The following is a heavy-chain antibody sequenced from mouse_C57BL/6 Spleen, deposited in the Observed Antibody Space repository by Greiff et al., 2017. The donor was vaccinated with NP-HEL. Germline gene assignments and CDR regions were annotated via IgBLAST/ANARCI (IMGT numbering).Heavy chain of an antibody. CDR1: GYTFTNYW. CDR3: ARRGEIYYYGSSLYYFDY. Sequence: VQLVESGAELVRPGTSVKMSCKASGYTFTNYWIGWAKQRPGHGLEWIGDIYPGGGYTNYNEKFKGKATLTADKSSSTAYMQFSSLTSEDSAIYYCARRGEIYYYGSSLYYFDYWGQGTTLTVSS. V-gene: IGHV1-63*01. CDR2: IYPGGGYT. J-gene: IGHJ2*01. D-gene: IGHD1-1*01.